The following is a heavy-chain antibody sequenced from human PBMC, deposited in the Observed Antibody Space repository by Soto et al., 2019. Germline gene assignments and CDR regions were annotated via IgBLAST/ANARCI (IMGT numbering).Heavy chain of an antibody. J-gene: IGHJ4*02. CDR2: IFPLTDIP. CDR1: GGTFRNYP. CDR3: ARGPLVVLNYFES. Sequence: QVQLVQSGTEVKKPGSSVKVSCKASGGTFRNYPINWVRQAPGQGLEWMGSIFPLTDIPDYAQNFQARITISADKSTSTAYMELCSLTSDDTAMYFCARGPLVVLNYFESWGQGTLVTVSS. V-gene: IGHV1-69*02.